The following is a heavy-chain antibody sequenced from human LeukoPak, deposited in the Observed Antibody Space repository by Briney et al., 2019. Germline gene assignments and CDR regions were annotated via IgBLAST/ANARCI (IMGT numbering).Heavy chain of an antibody. V-gene: IGHV3-23*01. CDR3: ARGKAGGLVDLFDP. CDR2: IVATYEGT. CDR1: GFTFSAYA. Sequence: PGGSLRLSCAASGFTFSAYAMMWVRQAPGKGLEWVSSIVATYEGTFCADSVQGRFIISRDNSESTVSLQMNSLRAEDTAVYYCARGKAGGLVDLFDPWGQGTLVTVSS. D-gene: IGHD3/OR15-3a*01. J-gene: IGHJ5*02.